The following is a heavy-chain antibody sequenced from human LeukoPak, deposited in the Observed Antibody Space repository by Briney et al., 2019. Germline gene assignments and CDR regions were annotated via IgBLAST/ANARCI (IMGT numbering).Heavy chain of an antibody. D-gene: IGHD1-14*01. CDR2: ISSSGSTI. CDR1: GFTFSDYY. Sequence: GGSLRLSCAASGFTFSDYYMSWIREAPGKGVEWVSYISSSGSTIYYADSVKGRFTISRDYAKNSLYLQMNRLRAEDKAVYYCARSTGSRYYYMDVWGKGTTVTVSS. J-gene: IGHJ6*03. V-gene: IGHV3-11*01. CDR3: ARSTGSRYYYMDV.